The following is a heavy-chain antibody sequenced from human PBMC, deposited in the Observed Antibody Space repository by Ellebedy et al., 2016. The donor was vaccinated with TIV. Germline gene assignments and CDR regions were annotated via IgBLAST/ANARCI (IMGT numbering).Heavy chain of an antibody. Sequence: GESLKISCKGSGYSFTSYWIGWVRQMPGKGLEWMGIIYPGDSDTRYSPSFQGQVTISADKSISTAYLQWSSLKASDTAMYYCARLDYGDTSGYYPYYFDYWGQGTLVTVSS. CDR3: ARLDYGDTSGYYPYYFDY. CDR1: GYSFTSYW. CDR2: IYPGDSDT. D-gene: IGHD3-22*01. V-gene: IGHV5-51*01. J-gene: IGHJ4*02.